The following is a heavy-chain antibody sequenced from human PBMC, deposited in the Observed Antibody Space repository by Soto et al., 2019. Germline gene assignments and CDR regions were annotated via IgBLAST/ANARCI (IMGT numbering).Heavy chain of an antibody. J-gene: IGHJ6*02. CDR2: MNPNSGNT. V-gene: IGHV1-8*01. Sequence: ASVKVSCKASGYTFTSYDINWVRQATGQGLEWMGWMNPNSGNTGYAQKFQGRVTMTRNTSISTAYMELSSLRSEDTAVYYCAGGGSDYVWVSYRTTYAYGMDVWGQGTRVTVSS. CDR1: GYTFTSYD. D-gene: IGHD3-16*02. CDR3: AGGGSDYVWVSYRTTYAYGMDV.